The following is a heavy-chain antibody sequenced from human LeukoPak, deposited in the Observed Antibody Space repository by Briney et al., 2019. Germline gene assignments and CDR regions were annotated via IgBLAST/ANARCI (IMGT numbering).Heavy chain of an antibody. Sequence: ASVKVSCKASGYTFTGYYMHWVRQAPGQGLEWMGWINPNSGGTNYARKLQGRVTMTTDTSTSTAYMELRSLRSNDTAVYYCARESSPIGPFIVGVVDEKQDAFDIWGQGTMVTVSS. CDR1: GYTFTGYY. CDR3: ARESSPIGPFIVGVVDEKQDAFDI. J-gene: IGHJ3*02. D-gene: IGHD1-26*01. CDR2: INPNSGGT. V-gene: IGHV1-2*02.